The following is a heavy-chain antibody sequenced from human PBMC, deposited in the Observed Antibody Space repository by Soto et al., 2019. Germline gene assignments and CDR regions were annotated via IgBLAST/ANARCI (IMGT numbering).Heavy chain of an antibody. J-gene: IGHJ4*02. CDR1: GFTFSSYG. CDR3: ASEGGYDFWSAYDFDY. V-gene: IGHV3-33*01. Sequence: QVQLVESGGGVVQPGRSLRLSCAASGFTFSSYGMHWVRQAPGKGLEWVAVIWYDGSNKYYADSVKGRFTISRDNSKNTLYLQMNSLRAEDTAVYDCASEGGYDFWSAYDFDYWGPGTLVTVSS. CDR2: IWYDGSNK. D-gene: IGHD3-3*01.